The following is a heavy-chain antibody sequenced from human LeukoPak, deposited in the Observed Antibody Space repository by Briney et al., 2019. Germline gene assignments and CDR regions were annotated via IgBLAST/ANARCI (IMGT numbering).Heavy chain of an antibody. Sequence: QPGESLRLSCAASGFNFSIYGMHWVRQAPGKGLEWVTVVRYDQSATVYADSVQGRFAISRDNSKNTVYLQMNSLRVEDTALYFCVKDQGECPGSRCYLRFLEYWGQGTLVIVSS. CDR3: VKDQGECPGSRCYLRFLEY. CDR2: VRYDQSAT. CDR1: GFNFSIYG. V-gene: IGHV3-30*02. J-gene: IGHJ4*02. D-gene: IGHD3-3*01.